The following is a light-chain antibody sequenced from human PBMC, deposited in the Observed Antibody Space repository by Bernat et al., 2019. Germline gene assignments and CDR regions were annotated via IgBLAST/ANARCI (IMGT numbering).Light chain of an antibody. CDR1: SSDVGTYNL. J-gene: IGLJ2*01. CDR3: SSHASSTTVL. Sequence: QSALTQPASVSGSPGQSITISCTGTSSDVGTYNLVSWYQQYPGKAPKPIIYEVTKGPSGVSNRFSGSTSGNTASLTISGLPAEHEAHSSCSSHASSTTVLFGGVTTLTGL. CDR2: EVT. V-gene: IGLV2-23*02.